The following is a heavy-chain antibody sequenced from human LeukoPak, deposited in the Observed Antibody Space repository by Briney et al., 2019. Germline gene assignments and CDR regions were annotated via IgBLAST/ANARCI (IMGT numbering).Heavy chain of an antibody. V-gene: IGHV3-48*01. CDR3: ARDLATLAARPLGSDC. D-gene: IGHD6-6*01. CDR2: ISSGSSTI. CDR1: GFIFSSYS. Sequence: PGGSLRLSCATSGFIFSSYSMNWVRQAPGKGLEWVSYISSGSSTIYYADSVKGRFTISRDNAKNSLYLQMNSLRAEDTAVYYCARDLATLAARPLGSDCWGQGTVVSVSS. J-gene: IGHJ4*02.